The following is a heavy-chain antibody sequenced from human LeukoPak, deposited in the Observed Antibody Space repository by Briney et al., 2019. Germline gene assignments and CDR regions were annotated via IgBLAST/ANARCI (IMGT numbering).Heavy chain of an antibody. Sequence: GGSLRLSCAASGFTFSSYAMHWVRQAPGKGLEYVSAISSNGGSTYYANSVKGRFTISRDNSKNTLYLQMGSLRAEDMAVYHCARGRHIVGAPVPFDYWGQGTLVTVSS. V-gene: IGHV3-64*01. CDR1: GFTFSSYA. D-gene: IGHD1-26*01. CDR3: ARGRHIVGAPVPFDY. J-gene: IGHJ4*02. CDR2: ISSNGGST.